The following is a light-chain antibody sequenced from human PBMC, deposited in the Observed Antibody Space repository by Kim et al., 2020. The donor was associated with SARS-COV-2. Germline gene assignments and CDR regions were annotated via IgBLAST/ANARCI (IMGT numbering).Light chain of an antibody. CDR1: QSVSSN. V-gene: IGKV3-15*01. Sequence: SPGERATRSCGASQSVSSNLAWYQQKPGQAPRLLIYGASTRATGIPARFSGSGSGTEFTLTISSLQSEDFAVYYCQQYNNWPPMTFGQGTKVDIK. CDR3: QQYNNWPPMT. CDR2: GAS. J-gene: IGKJ1*01.